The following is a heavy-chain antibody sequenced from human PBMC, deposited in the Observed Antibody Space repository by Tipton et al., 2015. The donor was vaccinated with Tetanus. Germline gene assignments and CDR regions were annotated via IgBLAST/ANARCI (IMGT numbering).Heavy chain of an antibody. J-gene: IGHJ4*02. CDR2: IYSYNGNT. CDR1: GGSINSGTYY. D-gene: IGHD2-2*01. CDR3: AREVPAAGHFDS. Sequence: GLVKPSEAVSLTCSVSGGSINSGTYYWSWIRQPPGKGLEWIGSIYSYNGNTFQNPSLKGRVTLSLDTAKNQFSLTLRSVTAADTAIYYCAREVPAAGHFDSWGQGTLVTVSS. V-gene: IGHV4-39*07.